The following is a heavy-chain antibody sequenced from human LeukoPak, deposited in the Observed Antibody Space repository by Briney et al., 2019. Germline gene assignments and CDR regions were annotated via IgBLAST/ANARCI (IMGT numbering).Heavy chain of an antibody. CDR2: INSDGSST. CDR1: GFTSSSYW. V-gene: IGHV3-74*01. D-gene: IGHD3-22*01. J-gene: IGHJ5*02. Sequence: GGSLRLSCAASGFTSSSYWMHWVRQAPGKGLVWVSRINSDGSSTSYADSVKGRFTISRDNAKNTLYLQMNSLRAEDTAVYYCARGETAIVSDNWFDPWGQGTLVTVSS. CDR3: ARGETAIVSDNWFDP.